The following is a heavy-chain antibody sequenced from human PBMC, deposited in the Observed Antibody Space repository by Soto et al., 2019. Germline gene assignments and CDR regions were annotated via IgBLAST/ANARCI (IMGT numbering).Heavy chain of an antibody. Sequence: SETLSLTCSVSGGSISSYYWSWIRQPPGKGLEWIAYIYYSGTSYNPSLKSRVSISLDTSKNQFSLKLSSVTAADTAVYYCARKYEGGGRIWGGYVFDIGGKGTRV. J-gene: IGHJ3*02. CDR1: GGSISSYY. CDR3: ARKYEGGGRIWGGYVFDI. V-gene: IGHV4-59*01. D-gene: IGHD3-16*01. CDR2: IYYSGT.